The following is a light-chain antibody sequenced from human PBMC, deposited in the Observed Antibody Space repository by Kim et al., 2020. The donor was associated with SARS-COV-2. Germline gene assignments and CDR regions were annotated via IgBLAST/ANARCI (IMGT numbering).Light chain of an antibody. J-gene: IGLJ1*01. CDR2: QDG. Sequence: SYELTQPPSVSVSPGQTASITCSGDKLGDKYACWYQQKPGQSPVLVIYQDGKRPSGIPERFSGSNSGNTATLTISGTQAMDEADYYCQAWDSSTKVFGTGTKVTVL. CDR1: KLGDKY. CDR3: QAWDSSTKV. V-gene: IGLV3-1*01.